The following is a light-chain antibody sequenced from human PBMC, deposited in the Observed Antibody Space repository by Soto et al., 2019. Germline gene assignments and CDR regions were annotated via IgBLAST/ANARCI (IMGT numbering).Light chain of an antibody. CDR2: DAF. Sequence: DSQLSQSPASQAAYVRDRVTNTCEASHDIINYLNWFQQKPGEAPKLLIFDAFKLETGVPSRFSGSGSGTDFTLTISSLQPEDIATYYCQQYDNLSVTFGGGTKVDIK. CDR1: HDIINY. V-gene: IGKV1-33*01. CDR3: QQYDNLSVT. J-gene: IGKJ4*01.